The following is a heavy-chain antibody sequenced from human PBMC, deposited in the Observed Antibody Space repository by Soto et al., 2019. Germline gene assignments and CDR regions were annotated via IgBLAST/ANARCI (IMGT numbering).Heavy chain of an antibody. D-gene: IGHD3-22*01. CDR2: ISINGGST. J-gene: IGHJ5*02. CDR3: VKGEPYSNSSAYYPFYP. Sequence: GALRRSCSASGFTFSSCAMHWVRQAPGKGLEYVSSISINGGSTHYADSVKGRFAISRDNSRNTQYLQMSSLRADDTAVYYSVKGEPYSNSSAYYPFYPSGQRT. CDR1: GFTFSSCA. V-gene: IGHV3-64D*06.